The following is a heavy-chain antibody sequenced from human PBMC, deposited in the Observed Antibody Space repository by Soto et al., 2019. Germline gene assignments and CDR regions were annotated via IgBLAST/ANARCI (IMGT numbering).Heavy chain of an antibody. CDR2: ISGTGDST. Sequence: GGSLRLSCAVSGFSFNSYTINWVRQAPGKGLESVSGISGTGDSTYYADSVRGRFAISRDNSNNTVFLQMNSLRAEDSAVYYSLHIPVVGAGNRVYYSSHMDVWGQGTAVTVSS. CDR3: LHIPVVGAGNRVYYSSHMDV. J-gene: IGHJ6*03. D-gene: IGHD6-19*01. CDR1: GFSFNSYT. V-gene: IGHV3-23*01.